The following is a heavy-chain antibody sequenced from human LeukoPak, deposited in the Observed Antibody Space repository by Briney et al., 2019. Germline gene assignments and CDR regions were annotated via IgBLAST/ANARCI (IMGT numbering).Heavy chain of an antibody. CDR3: ARDVSGRDDY. D-gene: IGHD6-25*01. CDR1: GFTLSSDW. V-gene: IGHV3-73*01. Sequence: GGSLRLSCVVSGFTLSSDWMSWVRQAPGKGLEWVGRIRSKANSYATAYAASVKGRFTISRDNAKNTLYLQMNNLRVEDTAVYYCARDVSGRDDYWGQGTLVIVSS. CDR2: IRSKANSYAT. J-gene: IGHJ4*02.